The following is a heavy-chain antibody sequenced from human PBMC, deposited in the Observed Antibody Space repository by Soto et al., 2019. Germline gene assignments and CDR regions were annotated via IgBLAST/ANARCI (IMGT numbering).Heavy chain of an antibody. Sequence: PGGSLRLSCAASGFTFSSYSMNWVRQAPGKGLEWVSYISSSSSTIYYADSVKGRFTISRDNAKNSLYLQMNSLRDEDTAVYYCAGNYCSSTSCYYYYGMDVWGQGTTVTVSS. J-gene: IGHJ6*02. D-gene: IGHD2-2*01. CDR1: GFTFSSYS. V-gene: IGHV3-48*02. CDR2: ISSSSSTI. CDR3: AGNYCSSTSCYYYYGMDV.